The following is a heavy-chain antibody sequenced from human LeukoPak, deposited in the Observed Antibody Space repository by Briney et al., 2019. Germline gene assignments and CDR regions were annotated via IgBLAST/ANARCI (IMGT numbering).Heavy chain of an antibody. D-gene: IGHD2-15*01. Sequence: ASVKVSCKTSGYTSTNYGVAWVRQAPGQGLEWMGWISGYNGNTNYAQKVQGRVTMATDTSTSTAYMELRSLTSDDTAVYYCARDILLGGAATLDAWGQGTLVTVSS. CDR2: ISGYNGNT. V-gene: IGHV1-18*01. CDR3: ARDILLGGAATLDA. CDR1: GYTSTNYG. J-gene: IGHJ5*02.